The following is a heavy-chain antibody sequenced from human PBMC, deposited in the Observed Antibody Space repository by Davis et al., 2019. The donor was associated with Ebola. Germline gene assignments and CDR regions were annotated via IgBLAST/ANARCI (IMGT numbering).Heavy chain of an antibody. CDR3: ARDHSKFRSGYYLLGY. D-gene: IGHD5-12*01. V-gene: IGHV1-2*02. Sequence: ASVKVSCKASGYTFTGYYIHWVRQAPGQGLEWMGWINPDSGGPKYSENFAGRVTMTRDTSITTAYMELNRLRTDDTAVYFCARDHSKFRSGYYLLGYWGQGTVVTVSS. J-gene: IGHJ4*02. CDR1: GYTFTGYY. CDR2: INPDSGGP.